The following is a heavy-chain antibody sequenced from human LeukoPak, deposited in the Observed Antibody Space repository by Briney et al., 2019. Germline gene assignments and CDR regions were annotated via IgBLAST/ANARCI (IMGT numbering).Heavy chain of an antibody. CDR3: ARRGIYSSGWYFDY. CDR1: GFTFSSYN. CDR2: ISTSSSYI. J-gene: IGHJ4*02. D-gene: IGHD6-19*01. V-gene: IGHV3-21*01. Sequence: PGGSLRLSCAASGFTFSSYNINWVRQAPGKGLEWVSSISTSSSYIYYGDSVKGRFTISRDNAKNSLYLQMNSLRAEDTAVYYCARRGIYSSGWYFDYWGQGTLVTVSS.